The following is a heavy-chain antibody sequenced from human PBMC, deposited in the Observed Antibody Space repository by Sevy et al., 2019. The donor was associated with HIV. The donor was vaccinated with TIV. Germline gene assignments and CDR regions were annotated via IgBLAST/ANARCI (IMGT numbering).Heavy chain of an antibody. CDR1: GFTFSSYA. V-gene: IGHV3-23*01. D-gene: IGHD3-10*01. J-gene: IGHJ6*03. CDR3: ATSARFGELCNYMDV. CDR2: ISGSGGST. Sequence: GGSLRLSCAASGFTFSSYAMSWVRQAPGKGLEWVSAISGSGGSTYYADSVKGRFTISRDNSKNTLYLQMNSLRAEDTAVYYWATSARFGELCNYMDVWGKGTLVTVSS.